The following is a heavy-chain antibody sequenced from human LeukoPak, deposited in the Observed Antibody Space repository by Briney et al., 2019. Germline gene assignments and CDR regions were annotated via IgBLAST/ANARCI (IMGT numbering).Heavy chain of an antibody. J-gene: IGHJ4*02. Sequence: GGSLRLSCAASGFTFSSYWMHWVRQAPGKGLEWVSSIKWNGGSTGYADSVKGRFTISRDNAKNSLYLQMNSLRAEDTAVYYCARDLGGALDYWGQGTLVTVSS. V-gene: IGHV3-20*04. CDR1: GFTFSSYW. D-gene: IGHD3-16*01. CDR3: ARDLGGALDY. CDR2: IKWNGGST.